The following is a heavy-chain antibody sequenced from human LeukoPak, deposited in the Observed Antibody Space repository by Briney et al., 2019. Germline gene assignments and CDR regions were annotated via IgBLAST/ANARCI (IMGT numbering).Heavy chain of an antibody. Sequence: PSETLSLTCTVSGGSISSSSYYWGWIRQPPGKGLEWIGSIYYSGITYYNPSLKSRVTISVDTSKNHFSLKLSSVTAADTAVYYCARLGGYSYSGKFDYWGQGTLVTVSS. CDR3: ARLGGYSYSGKFDY. D-gene: IGHD5-18*01. CDR2: IYYSGIT. J-gene: IGHJ4*02. CDR1: GGSISSSSYY. V-gene: IGHV4-39*02.